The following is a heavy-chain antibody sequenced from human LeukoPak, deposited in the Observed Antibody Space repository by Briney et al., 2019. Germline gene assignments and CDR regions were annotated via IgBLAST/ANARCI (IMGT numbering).Heavy chain of an antibody. CDR1: GGSISSGGYS. V-gene: IGHV4-30-2*01. D-gene: IGHD5-18*01. CDR3: ARGDVDTAMTIDY. CDR2: IYHSGST. J-gene: IGHJ4*02. Sequence: SETLSLTCAVSGGSISSGGYSWSWIRQPPGKGLEWIGYIYHSGSTYYNPSLKSRVTISVDRSKSQFSLKLSSETAADTAVYYCARGDVDTAMTIDYWGQGTLVTVSS.